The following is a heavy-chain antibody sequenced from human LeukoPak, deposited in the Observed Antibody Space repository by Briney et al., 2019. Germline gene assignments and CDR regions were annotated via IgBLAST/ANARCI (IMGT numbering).Heavy chain of an antibody. Sequence: GGSLRLSCAASGFTFSDYYMSWIRQAPGKGLEWVSYISSSGSTIYYADSVKGRFTISRDNAKNSLYLQMNSLRAEDTAVYYCAKGDNSGNYVRAFDIWGQGTMVTVSS. CDR3: AKGDNSGNYVRAFDI. CDR2: ISSSGSTI. D-gene: IGHD1-26*01. CDR1: GFTFSDYY. V-gene: IGHV3-11*04. J-gene: IGHJ3*02.